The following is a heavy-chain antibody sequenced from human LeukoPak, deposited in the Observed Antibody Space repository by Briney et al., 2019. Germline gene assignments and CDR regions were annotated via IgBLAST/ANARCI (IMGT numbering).Heavy chain of an antibody. Sequence: PSETLSLTCTVSGGSLTNYYWSWIRQPPGKGLDWIGHIYYSGSTNYNPSLKSRVTISLDTSKNQFSLKVISVTAADTAVYYCARVAKHFRGCLSFYYMDVWGKGTTVTISS. CDR3: ARVAKHFRGCLSFYYMDV. CDR1: GGSLTNYY. D-gene: IGHD3-10*01. J-gene: IGHJ6*03. V-gene: IGHV4-59*01. CDR2: IYYSGST.